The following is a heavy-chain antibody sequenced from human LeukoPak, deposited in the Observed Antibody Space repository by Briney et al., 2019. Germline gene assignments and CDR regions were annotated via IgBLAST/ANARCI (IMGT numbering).Heavy chain of an antibody. CDR2: IYSSGST. J-gene: IGHJ4*02. Sequence: SETLSLTCTVSGGSISSHYWSWIRQPPGEGLEWIGYIYSSGSTNYNPSLKSPVTISIDTSKNQFSLKLSSVTAADTAVYYCARLGGDGYSLDYWGQGTLVTVSS. CDR1: GGSISSHY. V-gene: IGHV4-4*09. D-gene: IGHD5-24*01. CDR3: ARLGGDGYSLDY.